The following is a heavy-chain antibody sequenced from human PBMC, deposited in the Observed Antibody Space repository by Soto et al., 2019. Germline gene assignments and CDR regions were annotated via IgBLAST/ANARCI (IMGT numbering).Heavy chain of an antibody. CDR2: IYTSGST. Sequence: SETLSLTCTVSGGSISSYYWSWIRQPAGKGLEWIGRIYTSGSTNYNPSLKSRVTMSVDTSKNQFSLKLSSVTAADTAVYYCARDEMIVVGSHYYYYGMDVWGQGTTVTV. V-gene: IGHV4-4*07. J-gene: IGHJ6*02. CDR1: GGSISSYY. CDR3: ARDEMIVVGSHYYYYGMDV. D-gene: IGHD3-22*01.